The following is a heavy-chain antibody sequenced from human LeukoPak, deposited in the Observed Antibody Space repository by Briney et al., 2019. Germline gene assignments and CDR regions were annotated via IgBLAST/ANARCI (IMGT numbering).Heavy chain of an antibody. J-gene: IGHJ4*02. CDR2: MNPNSGNT. D-gene: IGHD5-12*01. Sequence: ASVKVSCKASGYTFTSYDINWVRQATGQGLEWMGWMNPNSGNTGYAQKFQGRVTMTRNTSIRTAYMELSSLRSEDTAVYYCARGGYSGYPRSPYFDYWGQGTLVTVSS. V-gene: IGHV1-8*01. CDR3: ARGGYSGYPRSPYFDY. CDR1: GYTFTSYD.